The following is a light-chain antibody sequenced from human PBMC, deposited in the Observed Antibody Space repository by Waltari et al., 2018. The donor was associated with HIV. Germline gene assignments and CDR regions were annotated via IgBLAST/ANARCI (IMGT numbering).Light chain of an antibody. CDR1: QGISSY. V-gene: IGKV1-8*01. J-gene: IGKJ1*01. CDR2: AAT. Sequence: AIRITQSPSSFSASTGDRVTITCRAGQGISSYLAWYEQKQGKAPKLLIYAATTLQSGVPSRFRGNGSGTDFTLTISCLQSEDFATYDCQQYYTYSWKFGQGTKVEI. CDR3: QQYYTYSWK.